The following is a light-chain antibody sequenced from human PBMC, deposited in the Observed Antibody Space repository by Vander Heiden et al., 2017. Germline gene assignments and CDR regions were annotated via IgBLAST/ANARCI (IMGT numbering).Light chain of an antibody. CDR1: SSNSGNNY. Sequence: QSVLTQPPSVSPAPGQKVTISCSGSSSNSGNNYVSWYQQLPGTAPKLLIYDNNKRPSGIPDRFSGSKSGTSATLGITGLQTGDEADYYCGTWDSSLSAGRVFGGGTKLTVL. CDR3: GTWDSSLSAGRV. J-gene: IGLJ3*02. CDR2: DNN. V-gene: IGLV1-51*01.